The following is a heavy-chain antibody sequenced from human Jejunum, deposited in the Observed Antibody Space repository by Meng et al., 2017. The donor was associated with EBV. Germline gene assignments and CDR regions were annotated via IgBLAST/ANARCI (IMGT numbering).Heavy chain of an antibody. D-gene: IGHD1-1*01. Sequence: HVQLRDSGPGLVQPSVPLALSCTVSGGSVSSGTYYWTWIRQPPGKGLEWIGYIYNSGSTNYNPSLKSRVTISLDTSKNQFSLKLSSVTAADTAMYYCARNWNFWGQGTLVTVSS. CDR2: IYNSGST. CDR3: ARNWNF. CDR1: GGSVSSGTYY. V-gene: IGHV4-61*01. J-gene: IGHJ4*02.